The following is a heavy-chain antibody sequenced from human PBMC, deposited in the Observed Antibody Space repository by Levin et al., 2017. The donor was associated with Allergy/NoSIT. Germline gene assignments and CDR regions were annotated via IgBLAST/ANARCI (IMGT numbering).Heavy chain of an antibody. CDR3: ARGAKHWERTVSADY. Sequence: KAGGSLRLSCAGSRFKFGDYWMSWIRLAPGKGLEWVSYIGPSGGPTSYADSVKGRFTVSRDNDNNLVFLQMDSLRHEDTAMYFCARGAKHWERTVSADYWGQGTQVTVSS. CDR1: RFKFGDYW. V-gene: IGHV3-11*04. D-gene: IGHD4-17*01. CDR2: IGPSGGPT. J-gene: IGHJ4*02.